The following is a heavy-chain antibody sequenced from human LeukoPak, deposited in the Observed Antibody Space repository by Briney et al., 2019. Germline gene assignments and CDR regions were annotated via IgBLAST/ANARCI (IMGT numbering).Heavy chain of an antibody. Sequence: GGSLRLSCAASGFTFSTYDMHWVRQGPGRRLEWVSGIGTAGDTYYSDSVRGRFTISRENAKNSLYLQMNSLRAEDTAVYYCARGEVWFDPWGQGTLVTVSS. CDR1: GFTFSTYD. V-gene: IGHV3-13*01. J-gene: IGHJ5*02. D-gene: IGHD1-26*01. CDR3: ARGEVWFDP. CDR2: IGTAGDT.